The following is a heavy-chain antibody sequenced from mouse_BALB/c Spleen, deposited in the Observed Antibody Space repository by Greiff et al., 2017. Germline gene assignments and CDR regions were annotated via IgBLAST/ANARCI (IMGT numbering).Heavy chain of an antibody. CDR1: GFSLTGYG. Sequence: QVQLKESGPGLVAPSQSLSITCTVSGFSLTGYGVNWVRQPPGKGLEWLGMIWGDGSTDYNSALKSRLSISKDNSKSQVFLKMNSLQTDDTARYYCARYRYDEKYYFDYWGQGTTLTVSS. D-gene: IGHD2-14*01. V-gene: IGHV2-6-7*01. CDR3: ARYRYDEKYYFDY. CDR2: IWGDGST. J-gene: IGHJ2*01.